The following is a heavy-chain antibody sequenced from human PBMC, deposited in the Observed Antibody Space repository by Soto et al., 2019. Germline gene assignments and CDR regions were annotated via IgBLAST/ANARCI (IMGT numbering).Heavy chain of an antibody. Sequence: GGSLRLSCAASGFTFSSYSMNWVRQAPGKGLEWVSYISSSSSTIYYADSVKGRFTISRDNAKNSLYLQMNSLRDEDTAVYYCASSYPNVDTAMVLMGYWGQGTLVTVSS. V-gene: IGHV3-48*02. D-gene: IGHD5-18*01. CDR2: ISSSSSTI. CDR3: ASSYPNVDTAMVLMGY. CDR1: GFTFSSYS. J-gene: IGHJ4*02.